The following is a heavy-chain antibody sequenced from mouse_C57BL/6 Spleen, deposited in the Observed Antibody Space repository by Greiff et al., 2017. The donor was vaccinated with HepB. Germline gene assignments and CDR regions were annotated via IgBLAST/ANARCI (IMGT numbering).Heavy chain of an antibody. J-gene: IGHJ4*01. D-gene: IGHD1-1*01. CDR2: IYPGSGNT. CDR1: GYTFTDYY. Sequence: QVQLQQSGAELVRPGASVKLSCKASGYTFTDYYINWVKQRPGQGLEWIARIYPGSGNTYYNEKFKGKATLTAEKSSSTAYMQLSSLTSEDSAVYFCAREGGYGSSFYYYAMDYWGQGTSVTVSS. V-gene: IGHV1-76*01. CDR3: AREGGYGSSFYYYAMDY.